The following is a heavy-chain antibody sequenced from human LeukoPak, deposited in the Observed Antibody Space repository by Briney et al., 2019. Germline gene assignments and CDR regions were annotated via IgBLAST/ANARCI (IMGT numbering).Heavy chain of an antibody. CDR2: INEDGSAK. Sequence: GGSLRLSCAASGSSVSSYWVSWVRQAPGKGPEWVANINEDGSAKYYVDSVQGRFTISSDNGKNLLFLQMSSLRADVAAVYYCATSRHPTLVIAFDVWGQGTMVIVSS. CDR3: ATSRHPTLVIAFDV. CDR1: GSSVSSYW. D-gene: IGHD3-10*01. J-gene: IGHJ3*01. V-gene: IGHV3-7*02.